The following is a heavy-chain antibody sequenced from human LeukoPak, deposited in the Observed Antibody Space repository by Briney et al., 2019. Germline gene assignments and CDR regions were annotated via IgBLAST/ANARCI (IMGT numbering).Heavy chain of an antibody. V-gene: IGHV4-30-4*01. CDR2: IYYSGST. Sequence: SQTLSLTCTVSGGSISSGDYYWSWIRQPPGKGLEWIGYIYYSGSTYYNPSLKSRVTISVDTSKNQFSLKLSSVTAANTAVYYCARAGYCSSTSCYVGLLWFDPWGQGTLVTVSS. D-gene: IGHD2-2*01. CDR3: ARAGYCSSTSCYVGLLWFDP. J-gene: IGHJ5*02. CDR1: GGSISSGDYY.